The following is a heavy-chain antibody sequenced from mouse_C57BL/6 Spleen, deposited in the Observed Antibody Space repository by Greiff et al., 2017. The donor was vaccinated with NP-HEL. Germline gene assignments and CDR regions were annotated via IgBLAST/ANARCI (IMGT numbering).Heavy chain of an antibody. V-gene: IGHV1-82*01. CDR3: ARWNYGSRYFDV. CDR2: IYPGDGDT. D-gene: IGHD1-1*01. Sequence: VQLQQSGPELVKPGASVKISCKASGYAFSSSWMNWVKQRPGKGLEWIGRIYPGDGDTNYNGKFKGKATLTADKSSSTAYMQLSSLTSEDSAVYFCARWNYGSRYFDVWGTGTTVTVSS. CDR1: GYAFSSSW. J-gene: IGHJ1*03.